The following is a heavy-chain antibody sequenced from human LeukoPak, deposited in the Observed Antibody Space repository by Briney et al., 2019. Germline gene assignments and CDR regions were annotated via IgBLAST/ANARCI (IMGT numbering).Heavy chain of an antibody. D-gene: IGHD6-19*01. CDR1: GFTFSSYA. Sequence: GGSLRLSCVASGFTFSSYAMSWVRQAAGRGLEWVSAISGCGGSTYYAGSVRGRLTISRDNSKNTLYLQMNSLRAEDTAVYYCAPTVAGSMSWGQGTLVTVSS. J-gene: IGHJ4*02. CDR2: ISGCGGST. CDR3: APTVAGSMS. V-gene: IGHV3-23*01.